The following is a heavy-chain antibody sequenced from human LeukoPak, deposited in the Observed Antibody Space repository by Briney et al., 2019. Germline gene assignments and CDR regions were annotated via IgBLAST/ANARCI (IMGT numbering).Heavy chain of an antibody. J-gene: IGHJ6*02. V-gene: IGHV3-23*01. D-gene: IGHD3-10*01. CDR3: AYYYGSGSYQPGMDV. CDR2: ISGSGGST. CDR1: GFTFSPYW. Sequence: PGGSLRLSCAASGFTFSPYWMHWVRQAPGKGLEWVSAISGSGGSTYYADSVKGRFTISRDNSKNTLYLQMNSLRAEDTAVYYCAYYYGSGSYQPGMDVWGQGTTVTVSS.